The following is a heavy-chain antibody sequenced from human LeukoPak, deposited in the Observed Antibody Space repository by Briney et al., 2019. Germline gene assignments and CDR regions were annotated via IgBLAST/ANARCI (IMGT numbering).Heavy chain of an antibody. CDR2: IYTSGST. V-gene: IGHV4-61*02. CDR3: AREGYYDFWSGYYQYYFDY. J-gene: IGHJ4*02. Sequence: PSETLSLTCTVSGGSISSGSYYWSWIRQPAGKGLEWIGRIYTSGSTNYNPSLKSRVTISVDTSKNQFSLKLSSVTAADTAVYYCAREGYYDFWSGYYQYYFDYWGQGTLVTVSS. D-gene: IGHD3-3*01. CDR1: GGSISSGSYY.